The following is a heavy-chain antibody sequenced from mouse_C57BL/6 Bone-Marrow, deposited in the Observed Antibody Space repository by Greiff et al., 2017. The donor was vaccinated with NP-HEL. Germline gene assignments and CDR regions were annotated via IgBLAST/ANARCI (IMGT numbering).Heavy chain of an antibody. CDR2: IDPETGGT. CDR3: TTGPHWYFGV. CDR1: GYTFTDYE. Sequence: QVQLQQSGAELVRPGASVTLSCKASGYTFTDYEMHWVKQTPVHGLEWIGAIDPETGGTAYNQKFKGKAILTADKASSTAYMDLRSLTSEDSAVYYCTTGPHWYFGVWGTGTTVTVSS. J-gene: IGHJ1*03. V-gene: IGHV1-15*01.